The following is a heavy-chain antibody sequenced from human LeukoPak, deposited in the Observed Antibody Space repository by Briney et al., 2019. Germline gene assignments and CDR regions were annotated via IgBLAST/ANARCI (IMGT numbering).Heavy chain of an antibody. V-gene: IGHV4-38-2*02. CDR3: VAGATVFRFDP. Sequence: PSETLSLTCTVSGYSISSGYYWGWIRPPPGKGLEWIGSIYHSGSTYYNPSLKSRVTISVDTSKNQFSLKLSSVTAADTPVYYCVAGATVFRFDPWGQGTLVTVSS. CDR2: IYHSGST. D-gene: IGHD1/OR15-1a*01. J-gene: IGHJ5*02. CDR1: GYSISSGYY.